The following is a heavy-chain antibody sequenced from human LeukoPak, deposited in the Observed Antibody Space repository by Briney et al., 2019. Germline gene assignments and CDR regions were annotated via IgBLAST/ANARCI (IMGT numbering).Heavy chain of an antibody. CDR1: GYTFTSYY. Sequence: ASVKVSCKASGYTFTSYYMHWVRQAPGKGLEWMGIINPSGGSTSYAQKFQGRVTMTRDTSTSTVYMELSSLRSEDTAVYYCGRDWATIEGWFDPWGQGTLVTVSS. D-gene: IGHD5-24*01. CDR3: GRDWATIEGWFDP. J-gene: IGHJ5*02. CDR2: INPSGGST. V-gene: IGHV1-46*01.